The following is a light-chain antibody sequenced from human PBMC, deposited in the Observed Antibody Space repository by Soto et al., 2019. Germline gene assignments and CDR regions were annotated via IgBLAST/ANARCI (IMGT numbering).Light chain of an antibody. CDR2: GAS. CDR1: QSFNSIY. Sequence: EIVLTHSPGTLSLSPCERATLSFSASQSFNSIYLAWYQQKPGQAPRLLIYGASSRATGIPARFSGSGSGTDFTLTISRLEPEDFAVYYCQQSGSSPITFGQGTRLEIK. V-gene: IGKV3-20*01. CDR3: QQSGSSPIT. J-gene: IGKJ5*01.